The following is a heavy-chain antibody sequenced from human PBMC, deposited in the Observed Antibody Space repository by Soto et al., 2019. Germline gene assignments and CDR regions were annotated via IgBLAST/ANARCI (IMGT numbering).Heavy chain of an antibody. CDR3: AKDGNDYIWGSYRPTGFDY. J-gene: IGHJ4*02. CDR2: ISYDGSNK. CDR1: GFTFSSYG. D-gene: IGHD3-16*02. V-gene: IGHV3-30*18. Sequence: PGGSLRLSCAASGFTFSSYGMHWVRQAPGKGLEWVAVISYDGSNKYYADSVKGRFTISRDNSKNTLYLQMNSLRAEDTAVYYCAKDGNDYIWGSYRPTGFDYWGQGTLVTVSS.